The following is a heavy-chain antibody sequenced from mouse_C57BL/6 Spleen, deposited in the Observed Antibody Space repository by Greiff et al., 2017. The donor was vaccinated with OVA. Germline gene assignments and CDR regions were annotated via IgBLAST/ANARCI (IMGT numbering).Heavy chain of an antibody. CDR3: TEVFITTVVAGFDY. CDR2: LDPATGGT. J-gene: IGHJ2*01. Sequence: VQLQQSGAELVRPGASVTLSCKASGYTFTDYEMHWVKQTPVHGLDWIGALDPATGGTAYNQKFKGKAILTADKSSSTAYIELSSLTSEDSAVYYCTEVFITTVVAGFDYWGQGTTLTVSS. CDR1: GYTFTDYE. V-gene: IGHV1-15*01. D-gene: IGHD1-1*01.